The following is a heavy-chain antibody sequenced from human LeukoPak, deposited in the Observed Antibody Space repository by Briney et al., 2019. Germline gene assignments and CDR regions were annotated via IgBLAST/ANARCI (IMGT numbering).Heavy chain of an antibody. V-gene: IGHV5-51*01. CDR2: IYPADSDT. D-gene: IGHD3-3*02. J-gene: IGHJ4*02. CDR3: AIHSDGGIISTLSKDFDY. Sequence: GESLKISCRTSGYTFTKYCIGWVRQMPGKGLEWMGIIYPADSDTRYSASFPGQATISVDRSINTAYLQWDSLEASDTAMYYGAIHSDGGIISTLSKDFDYWGQGTLVTVSP. CDR1: GYTFTKYC.